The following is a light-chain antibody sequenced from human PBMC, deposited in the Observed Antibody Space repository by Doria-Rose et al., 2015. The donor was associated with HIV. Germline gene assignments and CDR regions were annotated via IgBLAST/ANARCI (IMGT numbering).Light chain of an antibody. J-gene: IGKJ2*01. CDR1: QDISNS. V-gene: IGKV1-NL1*01. CDR2: AAS. Sequence: DIRMTQSPSSLSASVGDRVTITCRASQDISNSFAWYQQRPGKAPSLLLYAASRLETGVPSRFSGSGSGTDFALAISSLRPEDYATYYCQQYYTTLPYTFGQGTKLEI. CDR3: QQYYTTLPYT.